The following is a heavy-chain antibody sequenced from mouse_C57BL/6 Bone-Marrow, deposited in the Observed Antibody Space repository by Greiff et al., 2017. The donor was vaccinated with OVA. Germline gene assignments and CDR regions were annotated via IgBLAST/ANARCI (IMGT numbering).Heavy chain of an antibody. D-gene: IGHD1-1*01. CDR2: ISSGGSYT. J-gene: IGHJ2*01. Sequence: EVQRVESGGDLVKPGGSLKLSCAASGFTFSSYGMSWVRQTPDKRLEWVATISSGGSYTYYPDSVKGRFTISRDNAKNTRYLQMSSLKSEDTAMYYCARPRYYYGSSYDYWGQGTTLTVSS. CDR3: ARPRYYYGSSYDY. V-gene: IGHV5-6*01. CDR1: GFTFSSYG.